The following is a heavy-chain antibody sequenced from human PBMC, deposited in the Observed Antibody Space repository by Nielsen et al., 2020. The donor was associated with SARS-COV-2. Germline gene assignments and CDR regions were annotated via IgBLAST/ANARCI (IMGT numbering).Heavy chain of an antibody. J-gene: IGHJ6*04. CDR2: IDPDGSFT. Sequence: KVSCKGSGYSFSNFWISWVRQMPGKGLEWVGRIDPDGSFTNYGPSFQGHVTISADKSINTAYLQWNSLKASDSAMYYCARGDWVPRQYYYMYVWGKGTTVTVSS. V-gene: IGHV5-10-1*01. CDR1: GYSFSNFW. D-gene: IGHD2-21*02. CDR3: ARGDWVPRQYYYMYV.